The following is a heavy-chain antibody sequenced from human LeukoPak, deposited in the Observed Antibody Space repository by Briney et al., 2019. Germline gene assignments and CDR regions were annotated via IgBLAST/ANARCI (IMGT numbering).Heavy chain of an antibody. D-gene: IGHD2-15*01. CDR1: GFTVSSYW. CDR3: ARDAGRATPFAN. CDR2: IRRDGTT. V-gene: IGHV3-74*01. J-gene: IGHJ4*02. Sequence: PGGSLRLSCAASGFTVSSYWIHWVRQAPGKGLVWVSLIRRDGTTSFAASVQGRFTISRDNARNTLYLQMNSLAAEDTAVYYCARDAGRATPFANWGPGTRLTVSS.